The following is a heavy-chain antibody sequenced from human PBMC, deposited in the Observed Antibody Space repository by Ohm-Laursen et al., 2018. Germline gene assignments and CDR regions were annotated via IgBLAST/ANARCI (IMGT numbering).Heavy chain of an antibody. CDR3: ATDLSY. CDR1: GYTFTTYY. J-gene: IGHJ4*02. CDR2: INPNDGGT. V-gene: IGHV1-46*01. Sequence: GASVKVSCKASGYTFTTYYMHWVRQAPGQGPEWMGIINPNDGGTTYSQKLQGRVTLTRDTSTGTFYMELNSLRSEDTAVYYCATDLSYWGQGTLVTVSS.